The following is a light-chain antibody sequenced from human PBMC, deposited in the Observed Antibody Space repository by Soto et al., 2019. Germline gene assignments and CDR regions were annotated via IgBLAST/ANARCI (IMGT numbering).Light chain of an antibody. CDR1: EAIGIY. V-gene: IGKV1-27*01. CDR2: AAS. Sequence: DIQMTQSPSSLSTSVGDRVTITSRASEAIGIYLAWYQQKPGKVPKLLIYAASTLQSGVPSRFSGSGSGTDFTLTINSLQPEDVATYYCQKYSGAPPTFGQGTKVEI. J-gene: IGKJ1*01. CDR3: QKYSGAPPT.